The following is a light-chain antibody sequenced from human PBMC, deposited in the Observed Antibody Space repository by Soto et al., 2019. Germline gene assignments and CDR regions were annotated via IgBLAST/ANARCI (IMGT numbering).Light chain of an antibody. Sequence: EIVLTQSPDTLSLSPGERATLSCRASQSVSSSHLAWYQQRPGQAPGLLIYGASTRATGIPDRFSGSGSGTDFTLTISRLEPEDFAVYYCHQYGSSRTFGQGTKVEIK. J-gene: IGKJ1*01. CDR2: GAS. CDR1: QSVSSSH. CDR3: HQYGSSRT. V-gene: IGKV3-20*01.